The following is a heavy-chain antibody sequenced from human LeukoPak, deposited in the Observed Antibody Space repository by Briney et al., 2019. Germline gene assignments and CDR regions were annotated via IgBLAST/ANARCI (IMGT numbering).Heavy chain of an antibody. D-gene: IGHD2-15*01. CDR3: ARDRAAAFDI. V-gene: IGHV1-69*13. CDR1: GYTFTGYY. CDR2: IIPIFGTA. Sequence: SVKVSCKASGYTFTGYYMHWVRQAPGQGLEWMGGIIPIFGTANYAQKFQGRVTITADESTSTAYMELSSLRSEDTAVYYCARDRAAAFDIWGQGTMVTVSS. J-gene: IGHJ3*02.